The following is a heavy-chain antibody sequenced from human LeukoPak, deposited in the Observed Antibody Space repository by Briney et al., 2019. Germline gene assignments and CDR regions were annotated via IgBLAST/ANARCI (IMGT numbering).Heavy chain of an antibody. V-gene: IGHV3-23*01. CDR3: AKDRPNYHESNGHYYRPNGDY. J-gene: IGHJ4*02. Sequence: SGGSLRLSCAASGFTFNIYAMSWVRQAPGKGLEWVSSITSDGAGTFYADSVNDRFTISRDNSKNTLYPQMSRLRAEDTAVYYCAKDRPNYHESNGHYYRPNGDYWGQGTLVTVSS. CDR2: ITSDGAGT. CDR1: GFTFNIYA. D-gene: IGHD3-22*01.